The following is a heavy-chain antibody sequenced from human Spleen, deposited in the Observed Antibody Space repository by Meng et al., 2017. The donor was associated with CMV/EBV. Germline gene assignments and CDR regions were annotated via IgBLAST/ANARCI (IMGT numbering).Heavy chain of an antibody. J-gene: IGHJ4*02. CDR1: GFTFNTYA. D-gene: IGHD3-16*01. CDR2: IDGSGGNT. CDR3: AKATRLSIIRRGTTGGFDL. Sequence: GGSLRLSCAASGFTFNTYAMNWVRQAPGKGLEWVSSIDGSGGNTFHADSAKGRFTISRDNPRNTLYLQMNSLRAVDTAIYYCAKATRLSIIRRGTTGGFDLWGQGTLVTVSS. V-gene: IGHV3-23*01.